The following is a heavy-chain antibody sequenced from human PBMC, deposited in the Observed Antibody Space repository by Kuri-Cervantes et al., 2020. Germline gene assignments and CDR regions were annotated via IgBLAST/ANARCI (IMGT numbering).Heavy chain of an antibody. Sequence: GGSLRLSCAASGFTFSDYYMSWIRQAPGKGLEWVSYISSSGSTIYYADSVKGRFTISRDNAKNSLYLQMNSLRAEDTAVYYCARATLAGSFSRMDVWGQGTTVTVSS. CDR2: ISSSGSTI. CDR1: GFTFSDYY. D-gene: IGHD3-10*01. CDR3: ARATLAGSFSRMDV. J-gene: IGHJ6*02. V-gene: IGHV3-11*01.